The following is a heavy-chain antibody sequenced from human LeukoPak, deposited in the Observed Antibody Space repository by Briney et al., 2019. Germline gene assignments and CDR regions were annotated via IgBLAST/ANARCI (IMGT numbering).Heavy chain of an antibody. Sequence: SETLSLTCTVSGGSISSYYWSWIRQPAGKGLEWIGRIYTSGSTNYNPSLKSRVTISVDKSKNQFSLKLSSVTAADTAVYYCARGVVVVVPALSRGGSYHYYMDVWGKGTTVTVSS. J-gene: IGHJ6*03. D-gene: IGHD2-2*01. CDR2: IYTSGST. V-gene: IGHV4-4*07. CDR3: ARGVVVVVPALSRGGSYHYYMDV. CDR1: GGSISSYY.